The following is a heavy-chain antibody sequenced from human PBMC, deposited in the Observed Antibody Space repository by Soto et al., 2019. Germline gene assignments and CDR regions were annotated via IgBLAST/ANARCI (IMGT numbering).Heavy chain of an antibody. V-gene: IGHV4-39*01. J-gene: IGHJ4*02. CDR2: IYYSGPT. Sequence: SETLSLTCTVSGSSISSSAFYWGWIRQPPGKGLEWIGTIYYSGPTYYNPSLKSRVTISVDTSKSQFSLKLSSVTAADTALYYCARHQDYYDTNGYFPLWGQGTVVTVSS. CDR1: GSSISSSAFY. CDR3: ARHQDYYDTNGYFPL. D-gene: IGHD3-22*01.